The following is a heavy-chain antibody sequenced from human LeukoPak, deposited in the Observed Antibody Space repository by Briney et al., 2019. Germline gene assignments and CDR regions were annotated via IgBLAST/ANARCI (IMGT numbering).Heavy chain of an antibody. J-gene: IGHJ5*02. CDR2: INPSGGST. Sequence: ASVKVSCTASGYTFTSYYMHWVRQAPGQGLEWMGIINPSGGSTSYAQKFQGRVTMTRDTSTSTVYMELSSLRSEDTAVYYCARPARGDSGYNWFDPWGQGTLVTVSS. D-gene: IGHD4-17*01. CDR3: ARPARGDSGYNWFDP. CDR1: GYTFTSYY. V-gene: IGHV1-46*01.